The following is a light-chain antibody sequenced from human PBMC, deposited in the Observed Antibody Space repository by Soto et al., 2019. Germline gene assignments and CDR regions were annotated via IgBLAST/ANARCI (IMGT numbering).Light chain of an antibody. Sequence: QSVLTQPASVSGSPGQSITISCTGTPSDVGTFNLVSWYQSHPGKAPKLIIYVVTERPSGVSNRFSGSKSGNTASLTISGLQAEDEADYYCCSYAGSHTYVLFGGGTKVTVL. CDR3: CSYAGSHTYVL. V-gene: IGLV2-23*02. CDR2: VVT. J-gene: IGLJ2*01. CDR1: PSDVGTFNL.